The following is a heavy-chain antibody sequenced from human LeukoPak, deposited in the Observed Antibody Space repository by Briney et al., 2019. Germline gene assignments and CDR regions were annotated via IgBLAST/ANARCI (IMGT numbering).Heavy chain of an antibody. CDR1: GFTFSSHG. D-gene: IGHD6-13*01. Sequence: GGSLRLSCAASGFTFSSHGMHWVRQAPGKGLEWVAVIANDGRDKKYADSVKGRFTISRDNSKNTLYLQMNSLRAEDTAVYYCAKDLTQLALFDYWGQGTLVTVSS. J-gene: IGHJ4*02. CDR3: AKDLTQLALFDY. V-gene: IGHV3-30*18. CDR2: IANDGRDK.